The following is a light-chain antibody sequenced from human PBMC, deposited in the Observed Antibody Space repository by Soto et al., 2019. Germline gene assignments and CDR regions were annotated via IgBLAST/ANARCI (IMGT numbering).Light chain of an antibody. J-gene: IGLJ2*01. CDR2: LNSDGSH. CDR3: QTWGTDIKGV. V-gene: IGLV4-69*01. CDR1: SGHSSYA. Sequence: QPVLTQSPSASASLGASVKLTCTLSSGHSSYAIAWHQQQPEKGPRYLMKLNSDGSHTKGDGIPARFSGSSSGAERYLTISSLQSEDEADYYCQTWGTDIKGVFGGGTQLTVL.